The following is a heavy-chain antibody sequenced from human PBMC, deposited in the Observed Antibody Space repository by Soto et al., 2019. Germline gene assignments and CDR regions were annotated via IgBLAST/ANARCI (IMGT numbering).Heavy chain of an antibody. D-gene: IGHD3-3*01. V-gene: IGHV3-11*01. CDR1: GFTFSDYY. CDR2: ISSSGSTI. J-gene: IGHJ6*02. CDR3: ARDTYFGVVPIGYYGMDV. Sequence: GGSLGLSCAASGFTFSDYYMSWIRQAPGKGLEWVSYISSSGSTIYYADSVKGRFTISRDNAKNSLYLQMNSLRAEDTAVYYCARDTYFGVVPIGYYGMDVWGQGTTVTVSS.